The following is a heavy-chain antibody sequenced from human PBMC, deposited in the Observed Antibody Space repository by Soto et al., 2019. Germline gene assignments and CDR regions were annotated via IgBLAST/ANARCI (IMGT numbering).Heavy chain of an antibody. J-gene: IGHJ4*02. CDR1: GFTVSNNY. CDR3: AAYSHKGY. V-gene: IGHV3-66*01. CDR2: IYSGGST. D-gene: IGHD3-16*01. Sequence: EEQLVESGGDLVQPGGSLRLSCAASGFTVSNNYMSWVRQAPGKGLEWVSLIYSGGSTDYADSVKCRFTISRASSKHTLYLHMNRLRAEDTAMYYCAAYSHKGYWGQGTLVTVSS.